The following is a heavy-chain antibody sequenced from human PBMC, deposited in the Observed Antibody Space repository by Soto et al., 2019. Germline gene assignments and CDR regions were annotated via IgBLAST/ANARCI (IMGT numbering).Heavy chain of an antibody. D-gene: IGHD2-21*02. CDR2: ISPYNGNT. V-gene: IGHV1-18*01. CDR1: GYTFRNYI. CDR3: ARYCAGNACYSRHYYAMDV. J-gene: IGHJ6*02. Sequence: QVQLVQSAGEVKKPGASAIVSCQASGYTFRNYIIAWLRQAPGQGLEWMGWISPYNGNTNYARQFRGRVTLTTDTSPSAAYLARRNLGADDAATYYCARYCAGNACYSRHYYAMDVWGQGTTVSVSS.